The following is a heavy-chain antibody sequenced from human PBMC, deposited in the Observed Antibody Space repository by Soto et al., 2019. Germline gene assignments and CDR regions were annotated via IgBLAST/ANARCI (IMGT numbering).Heavy chain of an antibody. CDR2: ISGSGGST. CDR1: GFTFSSYA. V-gene: IGHV3-23*01. Sequence: LRLSCAASGFTFSSYAMSWVRQAPGKGLEWVSAISGSGGSTYYADSVKGRFTISRDNSKNTLYLQMNSLRAEDTAVYYCANYYYGSGSYNDYWGQGTLVTVSS. D-gene: IGHD3-10*01. J-gene: IGHJ4*02. CDR3: ANYYYGSGSYNDY.